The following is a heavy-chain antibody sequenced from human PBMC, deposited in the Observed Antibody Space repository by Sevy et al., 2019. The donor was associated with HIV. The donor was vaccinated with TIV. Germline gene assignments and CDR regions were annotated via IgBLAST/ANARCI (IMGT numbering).Heavy chain of an antibody. CDR2: MNPNSGNT. D-gene: IGHD6-19*01. Sequence: ASVKVYCQASGYTFPRYDINWVRQATGQGLEWMGWMNPNSGNTGYAQKFQGRVTMTRNTSISTAYMELSSLRSEDTAVYYCARVGDGWLVYYFDYWGQGTLVTVSS. J-gene: IGHJ4*02. CDR3: ARVGDGWLVYYFDY. V-gene: IGHV1-8*01. CDR1: GYTFPRYD.